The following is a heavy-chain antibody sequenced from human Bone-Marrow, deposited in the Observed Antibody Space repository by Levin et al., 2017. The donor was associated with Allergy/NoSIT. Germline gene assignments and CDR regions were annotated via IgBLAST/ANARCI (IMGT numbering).Heavy chain of an antibody. CDR3: AKDRTYGILWNYGMDV. J-gene: IGHJ6*02. CDR1: GFNFSTYN. V-gene: IGHV3-21*01. CDR2: ITRSSDYM. D-gene: IGHD4-17*01. Sequence: GESLKISCAASGFNFSTYNMNWVRQAPGKGLEWVSSITRSSDYMYYADSVKGRFTISRDNAKNSLFLQMNSLRVDDTAVYYCAKDRTYGILWNYGMDVWGQGTTVTVS.